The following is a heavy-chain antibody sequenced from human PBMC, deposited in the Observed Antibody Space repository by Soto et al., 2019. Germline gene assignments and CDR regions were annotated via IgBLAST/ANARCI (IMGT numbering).Heavy chain of an antibody. V-gene: IGHV1-18*01. CDR2: ISTKNGHT. D-gene: IGHD3-3*02. J-gene: IGHJ5*02. CDR3: ARDHFPWFDP. Sequence: ASVKVSCKASGYTFLTYDISWVRQAPGQGLEWMGWISTKNGHTNYSQNLQGRATMTTDTSTNTAYLELRNLRSDDTAVYFCARDHFPWFDPWGQGTLVIVSS. CDR1: GYTFLTYD.